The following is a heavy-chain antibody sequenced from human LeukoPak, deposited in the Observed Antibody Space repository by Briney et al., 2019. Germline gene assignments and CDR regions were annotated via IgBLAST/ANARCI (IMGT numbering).Heavy chain of an antibody. Sequence: GASVKVSCKASGCTFTSYGISWVRQAPGQGLEWMGWISAYNGNTNYAQKLQGRVTMTTDTSTSTAYMELRSLRSDDTAVYYCARMGYYYDSSGYYYIFDYWGQGTLVTVSS. D-gene: IGHD3-22*01. J-gene: IGHJ4*02. CDR3: ARMGYYYDSSGYYYIFDY. CDR2: ISAYNGNT. CDR1: GCTFTSYG. V-gene: IGHV1-18*01.